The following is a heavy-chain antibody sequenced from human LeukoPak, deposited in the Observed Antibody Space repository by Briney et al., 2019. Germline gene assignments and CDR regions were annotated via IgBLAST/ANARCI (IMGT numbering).Heavy chain of an antibody. D-gene: IGHD3-22*01. J-gene: IGHJ5*02. V-gene: IGHV4-4*02. Sequence: SGTLSLTCAVSGGSISSSNWWSWVRQPPGKGLEWIGEVYHSGSTNYNPSLKSRVTISIDKSKNQFSLKLSSVTAADTAVYYCARDFDRASWFDPWGQGTLVTVSS. CDR1: GGSISSSNW. CDR2: VYHSGST. CDR3: ARDFDRASWFDP.